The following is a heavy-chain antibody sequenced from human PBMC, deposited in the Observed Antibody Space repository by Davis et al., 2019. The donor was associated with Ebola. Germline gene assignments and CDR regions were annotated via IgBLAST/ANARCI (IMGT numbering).Heavy chain of an antibody. V-gene: IGHV1-3*01. CDR1: GFTLANYA. J-gene: IGHJ4*02. D-gene: IGHD3-22*01. CDR2: VHAGNGNT. Sequence: ASVKVSCKASGFTLANYAIHWVRQAPGQRLEWMGWVHAGNGNTKYSQKFQGRVTITRDTSASTAYMELSSLRSEDTAVYYCARVGYDSSGYYYDYFDYWGQGTLVTVSS. CDR3: ARVGYDSSGYYYDYFDY.